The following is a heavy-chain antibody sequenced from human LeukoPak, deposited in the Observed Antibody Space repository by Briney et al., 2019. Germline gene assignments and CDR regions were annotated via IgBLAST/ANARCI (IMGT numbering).Heavy chain of an antibody. CDR3: AREREYDVLTGYNNWFDP. CDR1: GGSISSYY. V-gene: IGHV4-59*01. Sequence: SETLSLTCTVSGGSISSYYWSWIRQPPGKGLEWIGYIYYSGSTNYNPSLKSRVTISVDTSKNQFSLKLTSVTAADTAVYYCAREREYDVLTGYNNWFDPWGQGTLVTVSS. J-gene: IGHJ5*02. CDR2: IYYSGST. D-gene: IGHD3-9*01.